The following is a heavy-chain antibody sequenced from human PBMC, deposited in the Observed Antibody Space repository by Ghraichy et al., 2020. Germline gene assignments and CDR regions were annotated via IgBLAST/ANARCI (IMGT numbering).Heavy chain of an antibody. CDR2: IGHSGEDT. V-gene: IGHV3-23*01. CDR3: GEDLGSSGLGATPEY. CDR1: GFSFSNYA. J-gene: IGHJ4*02. Sequence: GGSLRLSCTASGFSFSNYAMTWVRQRPGLGLEWVSSIGHSGEDTNYAESVRGRPTTPRDNSKNTLYLQMNSLRAEATAVYFGGEDLGSSGLGATPEYWGQGTLVTVSS. D-gene: IGHD1-26*01.